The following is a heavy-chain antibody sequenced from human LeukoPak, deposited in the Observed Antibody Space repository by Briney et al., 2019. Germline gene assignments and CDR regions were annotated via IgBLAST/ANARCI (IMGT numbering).Heavy chain of an antibody. CDR2: IYYSGST. CDR3: AKGASIAVAGPYYYYYYGMDV. V-gene: IGHV4-59*01. J-gene: IGHJ6*02. Sequence: SETLSLTCTVSGGSISSYYWSWIRQPPGKGLEWIGYIYYSGSTNYNPSLKSRVTIPVDTSKNQFSLKLSSVTAADTAVYYCAKGASIAVAGPYYYYYYGMDVWGQGTTVTVSS. CDR1: GGSISSYY. D-gene: IGHD6-19*01.